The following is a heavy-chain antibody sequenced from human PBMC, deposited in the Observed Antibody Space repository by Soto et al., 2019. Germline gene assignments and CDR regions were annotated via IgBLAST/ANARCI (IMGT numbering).Heavy chain of an antibody. Sequence: GGSLRLSCAASGFTFSSYVMNWVRQAPGKGLEWVSYISSSGSTIYYADSVKGRFTISRDNAKNSLYLQMNSLRAEDTAVYYCAREFSPWNYYYYYYGMDVWGQGTTVTAP. V-gene: IGHV3-48*03. CDR2: ISSSGSTI. CDR3: AREFSPWNYYYYYYGMDV. J-gene: IGHJ6*02. CDR1: GFTFSSYV. D-gene: IGHD1-7*01.